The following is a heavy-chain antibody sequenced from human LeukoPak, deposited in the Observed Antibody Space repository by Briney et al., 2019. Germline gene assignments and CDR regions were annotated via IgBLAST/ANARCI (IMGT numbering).Heavy chain of an antibody. D-gene: IGHD6-6*01. CDR1: GGSFSGYY. CDR2: INHSGST. V-gene: IGHV4-34*01. Sequence: SETLSLTCAVYGGSFSGYYWSWFRQPPGKGLEWIGEINHSGSTNYNPSLSLKSRVTISLDTSKNQFSLMLNSVTAADTAVYYCAVSAAALFDPWGQGTLVTVSS. CDR3: AVSAAALFDP. J-gene: IGHJ5*02.